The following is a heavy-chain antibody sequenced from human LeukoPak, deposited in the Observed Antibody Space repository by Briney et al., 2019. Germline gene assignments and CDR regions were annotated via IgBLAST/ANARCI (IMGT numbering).Heavy chain of an antibody. CDR1: GDSFSSKNAA. CDR2: TYYRSKWYN. Sequence: SQTLSLTCAISGDSFSSKNAAWNWIRQSPSRGLEWLGMTYYRSKWYNEYAVSVKSRVTINPDTSKNQFYLQLNSMTPEDTAVYYCARTAMGVVDSWGQGTLVTVSS. D-gene: IGHD5-18*01. J-gene: IGHJ4*02. CDR3: ARTAMGVVDS. V-gene: IGHV6-1*01.